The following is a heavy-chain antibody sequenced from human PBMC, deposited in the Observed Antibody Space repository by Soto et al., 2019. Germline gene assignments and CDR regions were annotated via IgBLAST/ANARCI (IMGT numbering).Heavy chain of an antibody. V-gene: IGHV1-2*04. CDR1: GYTFTGYY. J-gene: IGHJ6*02. CDR3: ASSYGDYGESYYYYYGMDV. D-gene: IGHD4-17*01. CDR2: INTNSGGT. Sequence: QVQLVQSGAEVKKPGASVKVSCKASGYTFTGYYMHWGRQAPGPGLEWMGWINTNSGGTNYAQKFQGWVTMTRDTSISTAYMELSRLRSDDTAVYYCASSYGDYGESYYYYYGMDVWGQGTTVTVS.